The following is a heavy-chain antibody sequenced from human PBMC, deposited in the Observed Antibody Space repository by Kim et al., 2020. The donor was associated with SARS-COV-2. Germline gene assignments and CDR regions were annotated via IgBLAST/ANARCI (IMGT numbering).Heavy chain of an antibody. CDR2: IHKSGGSA. CDR1: GFTFSSYD. D-gene: IGHD1-1*01. Sequence: GGSLRLSCAASGFTFSSYDMSWVRQAPGKGPEWVSTIHKSGGSADYADSVKGRFIVSRDNSKNTLYLQMNNVRAEDTATYYCAYRTGFDYWGQGTLVTVSS. V-gene: IGHV3-23*01. CDR3: AYRTGFDY. J-gene: IGHJ4*02.